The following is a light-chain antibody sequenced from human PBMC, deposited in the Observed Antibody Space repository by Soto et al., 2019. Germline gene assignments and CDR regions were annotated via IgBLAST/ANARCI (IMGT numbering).Light chain of an antibody. J-gene: IGKJ1*01. CDR1: QSISTW. CDR3: QQYNMDSWT. Sequence: DIHMTQAASTLTASVGGRGTITCRASQSISTWLAWYQQKPRRAPKLLIFDASNVKSGVASRFSGSGSGGDFTLTICSLQPDDFATYFCQQYNMDSWTFDPGTKVDSK. V-gene: IGKV1-5*01. CDR2: DAS.